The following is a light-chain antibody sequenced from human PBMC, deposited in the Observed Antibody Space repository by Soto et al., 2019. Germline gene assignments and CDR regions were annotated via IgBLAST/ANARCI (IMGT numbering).Light chain of an antibody. V-gene: IGLV4-60*02. J-gene: IGLJ2*01. CDR1: SGHSSYI. Sequence: QSVLTQSSSASASPGSSVKLTCTLSSGHSSYIIAWHQQQPGKAPRLLMKLDGSGSYNKGSGVPDRFSGSSSGADRYLTISNLQFEDEADYYCETWDSNTRVLGGGTRLTVL. CDR3: ETWDSNTRV. CDR2: LDGSGSY.